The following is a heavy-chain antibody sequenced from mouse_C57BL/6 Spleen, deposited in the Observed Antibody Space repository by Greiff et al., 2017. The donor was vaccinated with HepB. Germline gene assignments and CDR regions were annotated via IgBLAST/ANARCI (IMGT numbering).Heavy chain of an antibody. CDR1: GYAFSSSW. CDR2: IYPGDGDT. J-gene: IGHJ2*01. V-gene: IGHV1-82*01. D-gene: IGHD1-1*01. Sequence: VQLQQSGPELVKPGASVKISCKASGYAFSSSWMNWVKQRPGKGLEWIGRIYPGDGDTNYNGKFKGKATLTADKSSSTAYMQLSSLTSEDSAVDYSARSRSLRVLSDYWGQGTTLTVSS. CDR3: ARSRSLRVLSDY.